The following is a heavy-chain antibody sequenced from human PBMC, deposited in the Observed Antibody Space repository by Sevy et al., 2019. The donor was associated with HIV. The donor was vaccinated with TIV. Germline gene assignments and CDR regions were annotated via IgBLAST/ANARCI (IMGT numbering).Heavy chain of an antibody. CDR3: ARGKYCAGGSCYVDYMDV. V-gene: IGHV1-18*04. D-gene: IGHD2-15*01. J-gene: IGHJ6*03. Sequence: ASVKVSCKASAYTFTRYGISWVRQAPGQGLEWMGWISAYNGNTHYAQKLQGRVTMTTDTSTSTVYMELRSLRSDDTAIYYCARGKYCAGGSCYVDYMDVWGKGTPVTVSS. CDR2: ISAYNGNT. CDR1: AYTFTRYG.